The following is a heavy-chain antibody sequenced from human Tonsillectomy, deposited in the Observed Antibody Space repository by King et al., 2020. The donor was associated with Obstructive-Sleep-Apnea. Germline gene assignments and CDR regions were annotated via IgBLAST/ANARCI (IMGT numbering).Heavy chain of an antibody. D-gene: IGHD6-19*01. CDR2: ISWNSGSI. V-gene: IGHV3-9*01. CDR1: GFTFDGYA. Sequence: VQLVESGGGLVQPGRSLRLSCAASGFTFDGYAMHWVRQAPGKGLEWVAGISWNSGSIGYADSLQGRFTISRDNAKNSLYLQINSLRAEDTALYYCAKDISSSGWFFFDYWGQGTLVTVSS. CDR3: AKDISSSGWFFFDY. J-gene: IGHJ4*02.